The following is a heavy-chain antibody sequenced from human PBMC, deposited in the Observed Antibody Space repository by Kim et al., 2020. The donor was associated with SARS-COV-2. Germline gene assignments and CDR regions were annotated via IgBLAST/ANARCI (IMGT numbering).Heavy chain of an antibody. J-gene: IGHJ4*02. V-gene: IGHV3-9*01. CDR3: AKDWEAAAGGSVDY. Sequence: ADSVKGRFTISRDNAKNSLYLQMNSLRAEDTALYYCAKDWEAAAGGSVDYWGQGTLVTVSS. D-gene: IGHD6-13*01.